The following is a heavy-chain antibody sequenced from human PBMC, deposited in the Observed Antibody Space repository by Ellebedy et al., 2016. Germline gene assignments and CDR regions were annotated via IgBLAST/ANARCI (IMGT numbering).Heavy chain of an antibody. CDR1: GYSFTNYW. D-gene: IGHD3-10*01. V-gene: IGHV5-10-1*01. J-gene: IGHJ4*02. Sequence: GESLKISXKGSGYSFTNYWISWVRQMPGKGLEWMGRIDPSNSYTNYSPSFQGHVTISADKSITAAYLQWGSLQASDTAMYFCARTVYYGSGSQTKFDFWGQGTLVTVSS. CDR3: ARTVYYGSGSQTKFDF. CDR2: IDPSNSYT.